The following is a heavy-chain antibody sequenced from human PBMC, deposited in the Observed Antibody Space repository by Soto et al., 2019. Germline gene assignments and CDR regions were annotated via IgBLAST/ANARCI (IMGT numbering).Heavy chain of an antibody. D-gene: IGHD3-9*01. V-gene: IGHV1-3*01. CDR3: ARHQIVLRYFDWLLPFDY. CDR1: GYTFTSYA. J-gene: IGHJ4*02. Sequence: ASVKVSCKASGYTFTSYAMHWVRQAPGQRLEWMGWINAGNGNTKYSQKFQGRVTITRDTSASTAYMELSSLRSEDTAVYYCARHQIVLRYFDWLLPFDYWGQGTLVNVSS. CDR2: INAGNGNT.